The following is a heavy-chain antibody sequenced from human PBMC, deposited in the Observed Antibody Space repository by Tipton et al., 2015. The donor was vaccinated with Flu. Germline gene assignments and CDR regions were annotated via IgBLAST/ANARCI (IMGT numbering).Heavy chain of an antibody. CDR1: GGSINYYY. CDR3: AKVKFGWVES. J-gene: IGHJ5*01. Sequence: TLSLTCTVSGGSINYYYWNWIRQRPGKGLEWIGFSFYSGSTSYNPALQSRVTISVDNSRNQFSLSLRSVTAADTAVYYCAKVKFGWVESWAQGTLVIVSS. D-gene: IGHD3-16*01. CDR2: SFYSGST. V-gene: IGHV4-59*01.